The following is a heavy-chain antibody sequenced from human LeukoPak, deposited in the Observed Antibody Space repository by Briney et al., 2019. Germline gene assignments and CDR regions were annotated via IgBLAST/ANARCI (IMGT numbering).Heavy chain of an antibody. Sequence: SETLSLTCTVSGGSISSGGYYWSWIRQHPGKGLEWIGYIYYSGSTYYNPSLKSRVTISVDTSKNQFSLRLSSVAAADSAVYYFAGGRLWLAHDYWGLGTLVTVSS. CDR2: IYYSGST. D-gene: IGHD6-19*01. J-gene: IGHJ4*02. V-gene: IGHV4-31*03. CDR1: GGSISSGGYY. CDR3: AGGRLWLAHDY.